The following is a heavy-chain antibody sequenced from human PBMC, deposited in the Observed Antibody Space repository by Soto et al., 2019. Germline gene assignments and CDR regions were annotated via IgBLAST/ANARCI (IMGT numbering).Heavy chain of an antibody. CDR3: ARGGLEPFDY. D-gene: IGHD1-1*01. CDR1: GFTSSDDW. V-gene: IGHV3-74*01. CDR2: INKDGSYK. Sequence: MRLSCATSGFTSSDDWMHWVRQAPGKGLVWVSRINKDGSYKNYADFVEGRFTISRDDARSERYLQMDRLRAEDTAVYYCARGGLEPFDYLGQGALVTVSS. J-gene: IGHJ4*02.